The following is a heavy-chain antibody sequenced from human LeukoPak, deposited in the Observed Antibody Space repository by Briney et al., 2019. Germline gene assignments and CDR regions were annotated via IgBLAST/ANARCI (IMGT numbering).Heavy chain of an antibody. CDR3: AKVLYGSGCFDY. J-gene: IGHJ4*02. V-gene: IGHV3-30*18. CDR2: ISYDGSNK. CDR1: GFTFSSYG. D-gene: IGHD6-19*01. Sequence: PGRSLRLSCAASGFTFSSYGMHWVRKAPGKGLEWVAVISYDGSNKYYADSVKGRFTISRDNSKNTLYLQMNSLRAEDTAVYYCAKVLYGSGCFDYWGQGTLVTVSS.